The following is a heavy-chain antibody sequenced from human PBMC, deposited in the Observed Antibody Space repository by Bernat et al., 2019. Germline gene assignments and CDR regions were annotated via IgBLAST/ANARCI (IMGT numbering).Heavy chain of an antibody. D-gene: IGHD3-10*01. CDR3: ARTYYYGSGSRSMDV. V-gene: IGHV2-70*15. Sequence: QVTLRESGPALVKPTQTLTLARTVSGFSLSTGGMCVSWIRQPPGKALEWLARIDWDGDKHYSTSLKTRLTISKDTSKNQVGLAMTNMDPVDTATYYCARTYYYGSGSRSMDVWGLGTTVTVPS. CDR1: GFSLSTGGMC. CDR2: IDWDGDK. J-gene: IGHJ6*02.